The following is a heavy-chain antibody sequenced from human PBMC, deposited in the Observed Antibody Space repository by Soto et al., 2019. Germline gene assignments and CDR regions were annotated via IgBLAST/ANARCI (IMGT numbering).Heavy chain of an antibody. D-gene: IGHD5-12*01. CDR3: ARGFQDQRWLQRQLDY. CDR2: INHSGST. V-gene: IGHV4-34*01. Sequence: ETLSLTCAVYGGSFSGYYWSWIRQPPGKGLEWIGEINHSGSTNYNPSLKSRVTISVDTSKNQFSLKLSSVTAADTAVYYCARGFQDQRWLQRQLDYWGQGTLVTVSS. CDR1: GGSFSGYY. J-gene: IGHJ4*02.